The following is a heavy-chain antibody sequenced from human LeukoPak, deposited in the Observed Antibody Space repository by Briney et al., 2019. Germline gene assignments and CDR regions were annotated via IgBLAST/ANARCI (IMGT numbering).Heavy chain of an antibody. CDR1: GGSISSYY. CDR2: IYYSGST. D-gene: IGHD5-24*01. V-gene: IGHV4-59*01. CDR3: AREGRDGYNSYYFDY. J-gene: IGHJ4*02. Sequence: SETLSLTCTVSGGSISSYYWSWIRQPPGKGLEWIGYIYYSGSTNYNPSLKRRVTISVDTSKNQFPLKLSSVTAADTAVYYCAREGRDGYNSYYFDYWGQGTLVTVSS.